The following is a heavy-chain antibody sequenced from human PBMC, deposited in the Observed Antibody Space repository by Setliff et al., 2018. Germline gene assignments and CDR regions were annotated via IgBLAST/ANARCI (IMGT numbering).Heavy chain of an antibody. CDR2: LSGSGSNT. V-gene: IGHV3-23*01. D-gene: IGHD2-15*01. Sequence: GGSLRLSCVASGFSLGSYAMSWVRQAPGKGLEWASALSGSGSNTFYADSVKGRFTISRDNSKNTLYLQMNSLRPEDTAVYYCARTCSGSGCYAGLESWGQGTPVTVSS. CDR3: ARTCSGSGCYAGLES. J-gene: IGHJ4*02. CDR1: GFSLGSYA.